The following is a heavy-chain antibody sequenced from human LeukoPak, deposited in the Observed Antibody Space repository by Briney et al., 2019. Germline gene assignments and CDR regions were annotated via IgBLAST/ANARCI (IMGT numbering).Heavy chain of an antibody. V-gene: IGHV3-21*01. CDR2: ISSSSSYI. J-gene: IGHJ4*02. CDR3: ATYSGSYGTFDY. Sequence: GESLRLSCAASGFTFSSYSMNWVRQAPGKGLEWVSSISSSSSYIYYADSVKGRFTISRDNAKNSLYLQMNSLRAEGTAVYYCATYSGSYGTFDYWGQGTLVTVSS. D-gene: IGHD1-26*01. CDR1: GFTFSSYS.